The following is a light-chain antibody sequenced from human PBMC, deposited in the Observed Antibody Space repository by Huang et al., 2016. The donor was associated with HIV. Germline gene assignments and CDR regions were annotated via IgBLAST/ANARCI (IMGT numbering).Light chain of an antibody. V-gene: IGKV3-20*01. CDR3: QQYGSSPTA. J-gene: IGKJ1*01. CDR2: GAS. CDR1: QSVSSTY. Sequence: EILLTPSPGTLSLSPGERTTLSCRASQSVSSTYLAWYQQKPGQAPRLLIYGASSRTTGIPDRFSGSGSGTDFTLTISRLEPEDFAVYYCQQYGSSPTAFGQGTKVEIK.